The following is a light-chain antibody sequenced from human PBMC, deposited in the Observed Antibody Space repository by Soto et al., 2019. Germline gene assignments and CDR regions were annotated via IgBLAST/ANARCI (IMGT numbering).Light chain of an antibody. J-gene: IGKJ4*01. CDR2: WAS. CDR1: QSVLYSSKNKNY. V-gene: IGKV4-1*01. Sequence: DIVMTQSPDSLAVSLGERANINCKSSQSVLYSSKNKNYLAWYQQKPGQPPKLLIYWASTRESGVPDRFSGSGSGTDFTLTISSLQAEDVAVYYCQKYYSLPLTFGGGTKVEI. CDR3: QKYYSLPLT.